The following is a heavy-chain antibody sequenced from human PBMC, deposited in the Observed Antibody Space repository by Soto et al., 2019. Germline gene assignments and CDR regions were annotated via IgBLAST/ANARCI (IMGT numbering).Heavy chain of an antibody. Sequence: PGESLKISCSGHGYDFVTNWLGWVSQRPWKGLEWMGIIYLGDSDTRYSPSFEGQVTLSADRSTSTVFLEWSFLKTSDTAMYFCALTGDFAPVYGFDILGQGTAVTVSS. CDR2: IYLGDSDT. CDR1: GYDFVTNW. D-gene: IGHD3-10*01. J-gene: IGHJ6*02. CDR3: ALTGDFAPVYGFDI. V-gene: IGHV5-51*01.